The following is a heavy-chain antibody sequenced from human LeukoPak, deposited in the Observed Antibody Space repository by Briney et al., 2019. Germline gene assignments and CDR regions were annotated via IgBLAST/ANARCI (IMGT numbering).Heavy chain of an antibody. CDR2: ISGSGGST. Sequence: GGSLRLSCAASGFTFSRYAMSWVRQAPGKGLEWVSAISGSGGSTYYADSVKGRFTISRDNSKNTLYLQMNSLRAEDTAVYYCAKNYYDSSGYYFDYWGQGTLVTVSS. D-gene: IGHD3-22*01. J-gene: IGHJ4*02. V-gene: IGHV3-23*01. CDR1: GFTFSRYA. CDR3: AKNYYDSSGYYFDY.